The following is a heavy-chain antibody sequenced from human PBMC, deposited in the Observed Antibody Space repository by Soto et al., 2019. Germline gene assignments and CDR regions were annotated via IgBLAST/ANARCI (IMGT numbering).Heavy chain of an antibody. D-gene: IGHD2-2*01. CDR3: ARLGVPAARYYDMDV. V-gene: IGHV4-31*03. J-gene: IGHJ6*02. Sequence: SETLSLTCTVSGGSISSGGYYWSWIRQHPGKGLEWIGYIYYSGSTYYNPSLKSRVTISVDTSKNQFPLKLNSVTAADTAVYYCARLGVPAARYYDMDVWGQGTTVTVSS. CDR1: GGSISSGGYY. CDR2: IYYSGST.